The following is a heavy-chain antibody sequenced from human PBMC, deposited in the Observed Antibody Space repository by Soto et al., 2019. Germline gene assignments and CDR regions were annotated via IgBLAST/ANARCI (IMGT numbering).Heavy chain of an antibody. D-gene: IGHD2-15*01. J-gene: IGHJ2*01. CDR2: VSHSGTA. CDR1: GASFTGYY. V-gene: IGHV4-34*01. CDR3: ARYGGTAIWYFDI. Sequence: QVRLQQWGAGLLKPSETLSLTCAVYGASFTGYYWTWLRQSPGKGLEWIGEVSHSGTAKYNPSIKSRVTISLDTSKSQFSLELTSVTAADTAVYYCARYGGTAIWYFDIWGRCTSVSVSS.